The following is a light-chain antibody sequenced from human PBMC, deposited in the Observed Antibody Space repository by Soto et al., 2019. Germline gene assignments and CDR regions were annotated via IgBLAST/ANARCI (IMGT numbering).Light chain of an antibody. Sequence: DIQMTQSPSFLSASVGDRVTITCRASQRIDNFLNWYQQKPGKAPKLLIYGASSLQSGVPSRFSGSGSGTDFTLTINSLQPEDSATYHCQQRYKTSLSSFGQGTKVEIK. J-gene: IGKJ2*01. CDR2: GAS. CDR3: QQRYKTSLSS. CDR1: QRIDNF. V-gene: IGKV1-39*01.